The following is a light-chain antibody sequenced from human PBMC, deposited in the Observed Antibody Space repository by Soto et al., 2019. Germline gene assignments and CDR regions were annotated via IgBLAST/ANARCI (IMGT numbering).Light chain of an antibody. Sequence: QSALTQPASVSGSPGQSITISCTGTSSDVGVYNHVSWYQQHPGKVPKLMIYEVSNRPSGVSDRFSGSKSGNTASLTISGLQAEDEADYYCNSYRDTDTFWVFGGGTKLTGL. CDR1: SSDVGVYNH. CDR3: NSYRDTDTFWV. J-gene: IGLJ3*02. V-gene: IGLV2-14*01. CDR2: EVS.